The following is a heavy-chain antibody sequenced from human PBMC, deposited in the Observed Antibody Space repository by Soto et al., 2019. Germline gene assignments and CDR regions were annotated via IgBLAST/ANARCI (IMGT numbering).Heavy chain of an antibody. J-gene: IGHJ6*02. V-gene: IGHV1-18*01. CDR1: GYTFTSYG. Sequence: ASVKVSCKASGYTFTSYGISWVRQAPGQGLEWMGWISAYNGSTNYAQKLQGRVTMTTDTSTSTAYMELRSLRSDDTAVYYCARGNYDYVWGSYYYYGMDVWGQGTTVTVSS. CDR2: ISAYNGST. D-gene: IGHD3-16*01. CDR3: ARGNYDYVWGSYYYYGMDV.